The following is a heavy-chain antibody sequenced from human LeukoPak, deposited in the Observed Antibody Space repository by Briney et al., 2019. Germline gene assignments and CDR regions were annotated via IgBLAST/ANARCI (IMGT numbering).Heavy chain of an antibody. D-gene: IGHD4-17*01. CDR1: GGSISIYY. J-gene: IGHJ4*02. V-gene: IGHV4-59*01. CDR2: IYNSGST. Sequence: SSETLSLTCSVSGGSISIYYWSWIRQPPGKGLEWIGNIYNSGSTNYNPSLKSRVTISLDTSKNQFSLRLTSVTAADTAVYYCARVKGHGDYDYWGQGTLVTVSS. CDR3: ARVKGHGDYDY.